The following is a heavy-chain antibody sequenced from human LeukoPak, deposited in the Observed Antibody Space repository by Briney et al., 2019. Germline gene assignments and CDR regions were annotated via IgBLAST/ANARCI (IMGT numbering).Heavy chain of an antibody. CDR1: GYTFSLYY. CDR2: IKQEGWEK. V-gene: IGHV3-7*01. D-gene: IGHD6-6*01. Sequence: GVSLRLPCAACGYTFSLYYMSWVREAPGKGREGVANIKQEGWEKYYVDYEKGRFTIYRDNAKNSLYLQMNSLRAEDTAVYYCAMRNRDAARPFDYWGQGTLVTVSS. J-gene: IGHJ4*02. CDR3: AMRNRDAARPFDY.